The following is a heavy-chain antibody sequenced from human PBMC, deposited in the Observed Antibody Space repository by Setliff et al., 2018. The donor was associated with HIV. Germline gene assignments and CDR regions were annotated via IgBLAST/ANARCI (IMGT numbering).Heavy chain of an antibody. CDR1: GASISSGSYY. J-gene: IGHJ4*02. Sequence: SETLSLTCTVSGASISSGSYYWSWIRQPPGKGLEWIGEINHSGSTNYNPSLKSRVTISVDTSKNQFSLKLSSVTAADTAVYYCARMGLDTNFDYWGQGTLVTVSS. D-gene: IGHD1-26*01. CDR3: ARMGLDTNFDY. V-gene: IGHV4-39*07. CDR2: INHSGST.